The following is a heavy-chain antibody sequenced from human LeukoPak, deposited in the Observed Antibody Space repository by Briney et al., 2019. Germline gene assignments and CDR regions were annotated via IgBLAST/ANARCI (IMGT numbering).Heavy chain of an antibody. J-gene: IGHJ4*02. CDR2: ISACNGNT. CDR3: ARGGNYYDSSGFDY. CDR1: GYTFTSYD. D-gene: IGHD3-22*01. Sequence: ASVKVSCKASGYTFTSYDINWVRQAPGQGLEWMGWISACNGNTNYAQKLQGRVTMTTDTSTSTAYMELRSLRSDDTAVYYCARGGNYYDSSGFDYWGQGTLVTVSS. V-gene: IGHV1-18*01.